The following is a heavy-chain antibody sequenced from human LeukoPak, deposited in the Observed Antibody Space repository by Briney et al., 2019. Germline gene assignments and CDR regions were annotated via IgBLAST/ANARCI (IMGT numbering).Heavy chain of an antibody. CDR2: MNPNSGNT. J-gene: IGHJ4*02. CDR1: GSPFTSYD. CDR3: AREVGPLDY. V-gene: IGHV1-8*01. Sequence: ASVKVSCNASGSPFTSYDINWVRQATGQGLEWMGWMNPNSGNTGYAQKFQGRVTMTRNTSISTAYMELSSLRSEDTAVYYCAREVGPLDYWGQGTLVTVSS. D-gene: IGHD1-26*01.